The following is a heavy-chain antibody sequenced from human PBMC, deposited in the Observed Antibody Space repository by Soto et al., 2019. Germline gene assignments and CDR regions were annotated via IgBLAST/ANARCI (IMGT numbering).Heavy chain of an antibody. CDR2: ISYDGSDK. CDR1: GFTFSSYA. J-gene: IGHJ5*02. CDR3: AREGHPLNWFDP. V-gene: IGHV3-30-3*01. Sequence: GGSLRLSCAASGFTFSSYAMHWVRQAPGKGLEWVALISYDGSDKDYADSVKGRFTISRDNSRNTLFLQMNSLRAEDTAVYYCAREGHPLNWFDPWGQGTLVTVSS.